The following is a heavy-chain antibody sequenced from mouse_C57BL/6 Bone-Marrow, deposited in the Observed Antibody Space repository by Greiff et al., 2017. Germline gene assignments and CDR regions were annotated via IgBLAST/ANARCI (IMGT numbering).Heavy chain of an antibody. CDR1: GYTFTSYW. V-gene: IGHV1-50*01. J-gene: IGHJ2*01. Sequence: QVQLQQPGAELVKPGASVKLSCKASGYTFTSYWMQWVKQRPGQGLEWIGEIDPSDSYTNYNQKFKGKATLTVDTSSSIAYMQLSSLTSEDSAVYYCAREDYYGSSYGYFDYWGQGTTLTVSS. CDR3: AREDYYGSSYGYFDY. CDR2: IDPSDSYT. D-gene: IGHD1-1*01.